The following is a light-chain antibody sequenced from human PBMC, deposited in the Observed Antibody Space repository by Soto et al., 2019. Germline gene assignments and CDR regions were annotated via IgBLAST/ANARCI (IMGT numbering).Light chain of an antibody. Sequence: SSELTQPPSVSVSPGQTASITCSGDELGDKYVCWYQQKPGQSPVLVIYQDTKRPSGIPERFSGSNSGNTATLTISGTQAMDEADYYCQAWDSSTVVFGGGTQLTVL. CDR3: QAWDSSTVV. CDR2: QDT. CDR1: ELGDKY. V-gene: IGLV3-1*01. J-gene: IGLJ2*01.